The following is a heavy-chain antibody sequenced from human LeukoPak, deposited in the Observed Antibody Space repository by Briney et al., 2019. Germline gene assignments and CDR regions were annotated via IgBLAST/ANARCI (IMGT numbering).Heavy chain of an antibody. D-gene: IGHD3-9*01. J-gene: IGHJ4*02. CDR1: GGSISSGTYY. V-gene: IGHV4-61*01. Sequence: SETLSLTCTVSGGSISSGTYYWSWIRQPPGKGLEWIGYIYYSGNTNYNPSLKSRVTISVDTSMNQFSLKLSSVTAADTAVYYCARANPYDILTGYYRVIDYWGQGTLVTVSS. CDR3: ARANPYDILTGYYRVIDY. CDR2: IYYSGNT.